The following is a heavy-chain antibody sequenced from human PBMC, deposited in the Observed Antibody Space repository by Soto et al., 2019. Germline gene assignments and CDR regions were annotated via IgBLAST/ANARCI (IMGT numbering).Heavy chain of an antibody. V-gene: IGHV3-73*01. CDR2: IRNKANNYAA. CDR3: ARSYGDDYYFGLDV. Sequence: XGSLRLSCATSGFTFSGCVIHWVRQASGKGLEWIGHIRNKANNYAAAYAGSLKGRFTLSRDDSKNTAYLQMDTLKSEDTAVYYCARSYGDDYYFGLDVWGQGTTVTVSS. D-gene: IGHD4-17*01. J-gene: IGHJ6*02. CDR1: GFTFSGCV.